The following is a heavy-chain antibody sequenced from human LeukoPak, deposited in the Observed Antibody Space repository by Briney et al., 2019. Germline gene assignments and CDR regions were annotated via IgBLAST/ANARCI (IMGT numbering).Heavy chain of an antibody. CDR3: ARSRGTYGDLYYFDY. J-gene: IGHJ4*02. Sequence: PGGSLRLSCAASGFTFSSYAMHWVRQAPGKGLEWVAVISYDGSNKYYADSVKGRFTISRDNSKNTLYLQMNSLRAEDTAVYYCARSRGTYGDLYYFDYWAREPWSPSPQ. V-gene: IGHV3-30-3*01. D-gene: IGHD4-17*01. CDR2: ISYDGSNK. CDR1: GFTFSSYA.